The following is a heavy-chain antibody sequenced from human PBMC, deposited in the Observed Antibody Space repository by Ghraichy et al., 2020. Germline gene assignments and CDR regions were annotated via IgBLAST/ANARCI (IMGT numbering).Heavy chain of an antibody. CDR2: ISYDGSNK. Sequence: GESLNISCAASGFTFSSYAMHWVRQAPGKGLEWVAVISYDGSNKYYADSVKGRFTISRDNSKNTLYLQMNSLRAEDTAVYYCARVRLAYCGGDCYFGAFDIWGQGTMVTVSS. V-gene: IGHV3-30-3*01. CDR1: GFTFSSYA. D-gene: IGHD2-21*02. CDR3: ARVRLAYCGGDCYFGAFDI. J-gene: IGHJ3*02.